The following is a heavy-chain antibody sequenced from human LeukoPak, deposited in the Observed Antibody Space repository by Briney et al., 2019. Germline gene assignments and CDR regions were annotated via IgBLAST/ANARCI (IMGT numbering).Heavy chain of an antibody. CDR3: ARDWGGYSYGATPLGH. D-gene: IGHD5-18*01. J-gene: IGHJ4*02. Sequence: GSLRLSCAASGFSVSSNYMSWVRQAPGKGLEWVSVIYTGGNTYYTDSVKGRFTVSRDDSKNMVYLQMNSLSAEDTGVYYCARDWGGYSYGATPLGHWGQGALVTVSS. CDR1: GFSVSSNY. V-gene: IGHV3-66*02. CDR2: IYTGGNT.